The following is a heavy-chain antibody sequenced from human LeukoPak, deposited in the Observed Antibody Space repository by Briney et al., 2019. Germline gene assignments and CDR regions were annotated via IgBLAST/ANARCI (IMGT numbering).Heavy chain of an antibody. D-gene: IGHD3-22*01. CDR1: GYSFTSYW. J-gene: IGHJ3*02. Sequence: GESLKISCKGSGYSFTSYWIGWVRQMPGKGLEWMGIIYPGDFDTRYSPSFQGQVTISADKSISTAYLQWSSLKASDTAMYYCARLTKYYYDSSGYYDAFDIWGQGTMVTVSS. CDR3: ARLTKYYYDSSGYYDAFDI. V-gene: IGHV5-51*01. CDR2: IYPGDFDT.